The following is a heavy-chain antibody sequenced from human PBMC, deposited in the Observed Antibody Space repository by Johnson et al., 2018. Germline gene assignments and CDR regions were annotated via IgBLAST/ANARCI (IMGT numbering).Heavy chain of an antibody. CDR3: ARVGVLLRHYYGMDV. D-gene: IGHD3-10*01. J-gene: IGHJ6*02. V-gene: IGHV4-31*03. CDR2: IYYSGST. Sequence: QVQLQESGPGLVKPSQTLSLTCTVSGGSISSGGYYWSWIRQHPGKGLEWIGYIYYSGSTYYTPSLTSRVTISVDTSKNQFSLKRSSVTAADTAVYYCARVGVLLRHYYGMDVWGQGTTVTVSS. CDR1: GGSISSGGYY.